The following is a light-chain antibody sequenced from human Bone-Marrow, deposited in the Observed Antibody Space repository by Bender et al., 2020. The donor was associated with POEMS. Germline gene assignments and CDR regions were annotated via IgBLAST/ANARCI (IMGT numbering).Light chain of an antibody. CDR2: KDS. CDR1: ALPQQF. CDR3: QSADSSGTFV. Sequence: SYDLTQPSSVSVSPGQTARLACSGDALPQQFAYWYQQKPGQAPVKVIDKDSERPSGIPERFSGSSSGTTVTLTISGVQAEEEADYYCQSADSSGTFVFGTGTKVTVL. V-gene: IGLV3-25*02. J-gene: IGLJ1*01.